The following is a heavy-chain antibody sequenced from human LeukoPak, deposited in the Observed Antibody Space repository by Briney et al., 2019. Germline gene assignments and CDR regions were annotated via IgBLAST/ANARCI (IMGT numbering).Heavy chain of an antibody. CDR3: AGSFGDVKNF. Sequence: GGSLRLSCAASGFTFSSYWMSWVRQAPGRGPEWVAHIKPDGSEKYYVDSVKGRFIISRDDARNSLSLQMNSLGAEDTAVYYCAGSFGDVKNFWGQGTLVTVSS. D-gene: IGHD3-10*01. V-gene: IGHV3-7*01. CDR1: GFTFSSYW. CDR2: IKPDGSEK. J-gene: IGHJ4*01.